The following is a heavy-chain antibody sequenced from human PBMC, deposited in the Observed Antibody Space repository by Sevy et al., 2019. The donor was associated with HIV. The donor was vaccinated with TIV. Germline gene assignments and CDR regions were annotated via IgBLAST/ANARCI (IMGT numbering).Heavy chain of an antibody. CDR2: IYSDGTT. V-gene: IGHV3-66*01. CDR1: GFTVNSNY. Sequence: GGYLRLSCAASGFTVNSNYMTWVRQAPGKGLEGVSVIYSDGTTYHADSVKDRFTISRDNSKNTLYLQMNSLRAEDTAVYYCARGKSRYGYALNYWGQGTLVTVSS. D-gene: IGHD5-18*01. J-gene: IGHJ4*02. CDR3: ARGKSRYGYALNY.